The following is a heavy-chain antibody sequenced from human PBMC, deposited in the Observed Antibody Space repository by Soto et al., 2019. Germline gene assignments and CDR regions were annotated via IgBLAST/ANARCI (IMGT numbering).Heavy chain of an antibody. CDR1: TFSLYS. D-gene: IGHD1-26*01. V-gene: IGHV3-21*01. CDR2: ISSGAAYI. Sequence: EVQVVESGGGLVKPGGSLTLSCNFTFSLYSMNWVRQAPGKGLEWVASISSGAAYIKYADSVKGQFTISRDNAKSSVSLQMSSLRVEDTAVYFCTRDEGGSYDSWFHPWGQGTQVTVSA. J-gene: IGHJ5*02. CDR3: TRDEGGSYDSWFHP.